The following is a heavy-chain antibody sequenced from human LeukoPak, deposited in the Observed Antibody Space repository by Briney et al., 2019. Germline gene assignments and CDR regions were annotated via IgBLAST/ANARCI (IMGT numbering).Heavy chain of an antibody. J-gene: IGHJ6*03. CDR3: ARAMGYCSSTSCYRHYYYYYMDV. D-gene: IGHD2-2*01. CDR1: GGTFSSYA. CDR2: IIPIFGTA. V-gene: IGHV1-69*13. Sequence: ASVKVSCKASGGTFSSYAISWLRQAPGQGLEWIGGIIPIFGTANYAQKFQGRVTITADESTSTASMELSSLTSEDTAVYYCARAMGYCSSTSCYRHYYYYYMDVWGKGTTVTVSS.